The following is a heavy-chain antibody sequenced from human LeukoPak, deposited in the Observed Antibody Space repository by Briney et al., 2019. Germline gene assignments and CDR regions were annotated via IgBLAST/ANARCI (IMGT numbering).Heavy chain of an antibody. J-gene: IGHJ4*02. V-gene: IGHV3-23*01. Sequence: GGSLRLSCAASGFTFSSYAMSWVRQAPGKGLEWVSAISGSGGSTYYADSVKGRFTISRDDSKNTLYLQMNSLRAEDTAVYYCAKDPVRGFGLFDYWGQGTLVTVSS. CDR2: ISGSGGST. CDR3: AKDPVRGFGLFDY. D-gene: IGHD3-10*01. CDR1: GFTFSSYA.